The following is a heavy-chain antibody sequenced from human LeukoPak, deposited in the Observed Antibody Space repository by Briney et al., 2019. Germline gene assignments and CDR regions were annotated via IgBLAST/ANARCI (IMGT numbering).Heavy chain of an antibody. D-gene: IGHD2-21*02. CDR1: GFTFSMFS. V-gene: IGHV3-48*01. CDR3: VRDQYCGGDYYRLHDY. Sequence: PGGSLRLSCAASGFTFSMFSMNWVRQAPGTGLEWSSYICSSSSTIYHADSVKGRFTISRDNAQKSLYLQMNSLRAEDTAVYCCVRDQYCGGDYYRLHDYWGQGTLVAVSA. J-gene: IGHJ4*02. CDR2: ICSSSSTI.